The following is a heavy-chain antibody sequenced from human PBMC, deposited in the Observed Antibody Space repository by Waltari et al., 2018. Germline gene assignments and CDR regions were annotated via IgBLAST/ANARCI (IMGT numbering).Heavy chain of an antibody. D-gene: IGHD1-1*01. V-gene: IGHV1-69*12. CDR3: ARRQLGGPLDP. J-gene: IGHJ5*02. Sequence: QVHLVQSGAEVKKPGSSVKVSCKASGGTFGRYAITWVRTAPGQGLEWMGGLIPIFGAPNYAQRFQGRVTITADESTSTVYMELSSLKSEDTALYFCARRQLGGPLDPWGQGTLVTVSS. CDR1: GGTFGRYA. CDR2: LIPIFGAP.